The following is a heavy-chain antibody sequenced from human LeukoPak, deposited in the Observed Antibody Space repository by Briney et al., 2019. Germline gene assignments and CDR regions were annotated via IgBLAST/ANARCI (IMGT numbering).Heavy chain of an antibody. V-gene: IGHV1-8*01. CDR2: MNPHSGKS. CDR3: ARRNRSYWYFDL. D-gene: IGHD1-14*01. CDR1: GYTFTGFD. J-gene: IGHJ2*01. Sequence: ASVKVSCTASGYTFTGFDINWVRQASGQGLEWMGWMNPHSGKSGFAQKFHGRVTLTRNTSISTAYMELSSLRSEDSAIYYCARRNRSYWYFDLWGRGTPVTDSS.